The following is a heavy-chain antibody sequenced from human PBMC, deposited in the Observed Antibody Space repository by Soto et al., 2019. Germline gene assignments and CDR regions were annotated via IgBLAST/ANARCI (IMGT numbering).Heavy chain of an antibody. CDR2: IYYSGST. Sequence: SETLSLTCTVSGGSVSSGSYYWSWIRQPPGKGLEWIGYIYYSGSTNYNPSLKSRVTISVDTSKNQFSLKLSSVTAADTAVYYCARGHLYYYGSGSYYFDYWGQGTLVTVSS. D-gene: IGHD3-10*01. CDR3: ARGHLYYYGSGSYYFDY. J-gene: IGHJ4*02. V-gene: IGHV4-61*01. CDR1: GGSVSSGSYY.